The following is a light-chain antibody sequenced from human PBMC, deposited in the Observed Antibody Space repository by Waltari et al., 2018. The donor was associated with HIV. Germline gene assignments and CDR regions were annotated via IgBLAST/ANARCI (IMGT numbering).Light chain of an antibody. V-gene: IGLV1-44*01. CDR3: AAWDDSLNGPV. CDR2: TND. CDR1: SSNIGRNT. Sequence: QSGLTQAPSASGTPGQRVTISCSGSSSNIGRNTVNWYQQFPGSAPRLLIYTNDQRPSRVPHRFSGSKSGTSASLAIRGLQSEDEADYYCAAWDDSLNGPVFGGGTKLTIL. J-gene: IGLJ2*01.